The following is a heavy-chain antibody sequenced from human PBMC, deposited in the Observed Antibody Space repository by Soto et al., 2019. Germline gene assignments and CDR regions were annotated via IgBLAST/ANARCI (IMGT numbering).Heavy chain of an antibody. CDR3: ASGASRWYPYFFDS. V-gene: IGHV1-69*01. D-gene: IGHD6-13*01. Sequence: QAQVVQSGAEVRKPGSSVKLSCKASEGTFNSYAIAWVLQAPGQGLEWMGGIIPYYNTLNYAQKFQDRVTNTADDATNTVYMELSSLRSDDTAVYFCASGASRWYPYFFDSWAQGTLVTVSS. J-gene: IGHJ4*02. CDR1: EGTFNSYA. CDR2: IIPYYNTL.